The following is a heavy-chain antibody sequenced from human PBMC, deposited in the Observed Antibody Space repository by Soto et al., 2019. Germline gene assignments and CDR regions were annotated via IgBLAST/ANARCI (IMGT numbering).Heavy chain of an antibody. J-gene: IGHJ4*02. CDR1: GGSISSYY. CDR2: IYYSGST. V-gene: IGHV4-59*01. Sequence: SETLSLTCTVSGGSISSYYWSWIRQPPGKGLEWIGYIYYSGSTNYNPSLKSRVTISVDTSKNQFSLKLSSVTAADTAVYYCASGSGWYGPLHYWGQGTLVTVSS. CDR3: ASGSGWYGPLHY. D-gene: IGHD6-19*01.